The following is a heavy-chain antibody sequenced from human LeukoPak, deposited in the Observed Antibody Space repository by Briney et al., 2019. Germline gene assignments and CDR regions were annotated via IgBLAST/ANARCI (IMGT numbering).Heavy chain of an antibody. CDR3: ARDTQGGIVVVPAARYYFDY. CDR2: ISYDGSNK. D-gene: IGHD2-2*01. CDR1: GFTFSSYA. J-gene: IGHJ4*02. V-gene: IGHV3-30-3*01. Sequence: GRSLRLSCAASGFTFSSYAMHWVRQAPGKGLEWVAVISYDGSNKYYADSVKGRFTISRDNAKNSLYLQMNSLRAEDTAVYYCARDTQGGIVVVPAARYYFDYWGQGTLVTVSS.